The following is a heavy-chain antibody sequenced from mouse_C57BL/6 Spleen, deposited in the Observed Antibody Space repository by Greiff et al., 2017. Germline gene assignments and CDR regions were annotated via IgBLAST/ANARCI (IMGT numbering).Heavy chain of an antibody. CDR1: GFTFTDYY. CDR2: IRNKANGYTT. Sequence: EVQRVESGGGLVQPGGSLSLSCAASGFTFTDYYMSWVRQPPGKALEWLGFIRNKANGYTTEYSASVQGRFTISRDNSQSILYLQMNALRAEDSATYYCARFPTSITTVVATPFWYFDVWGTGTTVTVSS. D-gene: IGHD1-1*01. J-gene: IGHJ1*03. CDR3: ARFPTSITTVVATPFWYFDV. V-gene: IGHV7-3*01.